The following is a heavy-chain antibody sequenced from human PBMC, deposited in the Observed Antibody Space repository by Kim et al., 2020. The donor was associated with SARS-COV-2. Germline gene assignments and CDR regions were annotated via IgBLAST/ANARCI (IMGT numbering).Heavy chain of an antibody. J-gene: IGHJ4*02. CDR2: ISYDGSNK. CDR1: GFTFSSYG. CDR3: TSMVDFDY. V-gene: IGHV3-30*03. D-gene: IGHD3-10*01. Sequence: GGSLRLSCAASGFTFSSYGMHWVRQAPGKGLEWVAVISYDGSNKYYADSVKGRFTISRDNSKNTLYLQMNSLRAEDTAVYYCTSMVDFDYWGQGTLVTVSS.